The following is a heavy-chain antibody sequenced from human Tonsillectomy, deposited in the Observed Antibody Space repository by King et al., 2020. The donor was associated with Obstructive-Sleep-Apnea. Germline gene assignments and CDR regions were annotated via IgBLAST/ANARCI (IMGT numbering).Heavy chain of an antibody. Sequence: RLQLQESGPGLVKPSETLSLTCTVSGGSISSSGYYWGWIRQPPGRGLEWIGNIYHSGSTYYNPSLKSRVTILVDMSKNPFSLRLSSVTAADTAVYFCARTDSSGLVVQYYYYGMDVWGQGTPVTGSS. CDR1: GGSISSSGYY. J-gene: IGHJ6*02. V-gene: IGHV4-39*06. CDR3: ARTDSSGLVVQYYYYGMDV. D-gene: IGHD3-22*01. CDR2: IYHSGST.